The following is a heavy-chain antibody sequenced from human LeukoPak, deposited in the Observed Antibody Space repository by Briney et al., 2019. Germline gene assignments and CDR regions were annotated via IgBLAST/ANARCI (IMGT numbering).Heavy chain of an antibody. V-gene: IGHV1-18*01. Sequence: ASVKVSCKASGYTFTSYGISWVRQAPGQGLEWMGWISAYNGNTNYAQKLQGRVTMTTDTSTSTAYMKLRSLRSDDTAVYYCATSGWPYDAFDIWGQGTMVTVSS. CDR1: GYTFTSYG. CDR2: ISAYNGNT. J-gene: IGHJ3*02. CDR3: ATSGWPYDAFDI. D-gene: IGHD6-19*01.